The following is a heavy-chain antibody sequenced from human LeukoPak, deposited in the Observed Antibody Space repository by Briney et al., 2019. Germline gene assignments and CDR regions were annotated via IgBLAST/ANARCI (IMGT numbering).Heavy chain of an antibody. V-gene: IGHV3-30*14. CDR1: GFASSSYA. CDR2: VSYDGGSK. CDR3: ATLYGGQRADGY. D-gene: IGHD4-23*01. J-gene: IGHJ4*02. Sequence: GGSLRLSCAASGFASSSYAMHWVRQGPGKGLEWVALVSYDGGSKYYADSVKGRITISRDKSKNTLYLQMNSLRTEDTAVYYCATLYGGQRADGYWGQGTLVTV.